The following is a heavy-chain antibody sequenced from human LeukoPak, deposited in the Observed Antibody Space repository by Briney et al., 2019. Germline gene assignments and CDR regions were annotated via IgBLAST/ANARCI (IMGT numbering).Heavy chain of an antibody. CDR3: ARVYSSSSPTDY. J-gene: IGHJ4*02. V-gene: IGHV1-8*01. D-gene: IGHD6-6*01. CDR2: MSPNSGDT. CDR1: GYTFTSYD. Sequence: ASVKVSCKASGYTFTSYDLNWVRQATGQRPEWMGWMSPNSGDTGYAQKFQDRVTMTRNTSISTAYMELSSLRSDDTAVYYCARVYSSSSPTDYWGQGTLVAVSS.